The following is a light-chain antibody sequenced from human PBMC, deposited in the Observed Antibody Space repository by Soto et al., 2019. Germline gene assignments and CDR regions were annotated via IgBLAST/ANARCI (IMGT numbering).Light chain of an antibody. CDR2: DVS. CDR3: CSYAGSYTYG. V-gene: IGLV2-11*01. CDR1: SSDVGAYNY. Sequence: QSALTQPRSVSGSPGQSVTISCTGTSSDVGAYNYVSWYQHHPGKAPKLMIYDVSKRPSGVPDRFSGSKSGSTASLTISGLHAEDEAEYYCCSYAGSYTYGFGTGTKVTVL. J-gene: IGLJ1*01.